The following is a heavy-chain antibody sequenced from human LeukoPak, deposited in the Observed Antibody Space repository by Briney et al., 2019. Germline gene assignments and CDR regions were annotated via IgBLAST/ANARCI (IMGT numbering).Heavy chain of an antibody. CDR2: VWYNGSKK. Sequence: SGGSLRLSCAASGFIFSSYGMHWVRQAPGKGLEWVAVVWYNGSKKYYADSVKGRFTISRDSSKNTLYLQMNSLRAEDTAVYYCAKDKFRFDNWGQGTLVTVSS. J-gene: IGHJ4*02. CDR3: AKDKFRFDN. CDR1: GFIFSSYG. D-gene: IGHD3-10*01. V-gene: IGHV3-33*06.